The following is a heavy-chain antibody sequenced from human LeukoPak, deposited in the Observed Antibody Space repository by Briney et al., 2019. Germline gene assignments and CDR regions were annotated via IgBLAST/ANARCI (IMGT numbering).Heavy chain of an antibody. CDR2: IYYSGST. CDR3: ARFCSSTSCYFPGSYYFDY. CDR1: GGSISSYY. D-gene: IGHD2-2*01. J-gene: IGHJ4*02. Sequence: PSETLSLTCTVSGGSISSYYWSWIRQPPGKGLEWIGYIYYSGSTNYNPSLKSRVTISVDTSKHQFSLKLSSVTAADTAVYYCARFCSSTSCYFPGSYYFDYWGQGTLVTVSS. V-gene: IGHV4-59*01.